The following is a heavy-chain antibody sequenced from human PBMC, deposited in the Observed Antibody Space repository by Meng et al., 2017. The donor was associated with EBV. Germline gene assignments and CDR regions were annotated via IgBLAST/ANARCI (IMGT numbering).Heavy chain of an antibody. CDR3: ARGVGTIFGVVIKNWFDP. Sequence: QGQMGQSGAEVKKPGASVKVSCKASGYTFTSYDINWVRQATGQGLEWMGWMNPNSGNTGYAQKFQGRVTMTRNTSISTAYMELSSLRSEDTAVYYCARGVGTIFGVVIKNWFDPWGQGTLVTVSS. V-gene: IGHV1-8*01. D-gene: IGHD3-3*01. CDR2: MNPNSGNT. J-gene: IGHJ5*02. CDR1: GYTFTSYD.